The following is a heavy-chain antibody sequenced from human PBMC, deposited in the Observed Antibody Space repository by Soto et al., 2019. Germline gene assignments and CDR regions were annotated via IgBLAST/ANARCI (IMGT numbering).Heavy chain of an antibody. CDR3: AKTPVDTVTTYY. CDR1: GFTFSSYA. V-gene: IGHV3-23*01. Sequence: LSLTCAASGFTFSSYAMSWVRQAPGKGLEWVSAISGSGGSTYYADSVKGRFTISRDNSKNTLYLQMNSLRAEDTAVYYCAKTPVDTVTTYYWGQGTLVTVSS. J-gene: IGHJ4*02. D-gene: IGHD4-17*01. CDR2: ISGSGGST.